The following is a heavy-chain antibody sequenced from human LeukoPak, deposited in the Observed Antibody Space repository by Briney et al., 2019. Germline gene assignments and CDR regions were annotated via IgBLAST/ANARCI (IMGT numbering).Heavy chain of an antibody. CDR2: IKQDGSEK. J-gene: IGHJ3*02. CDR3: ANLPRGSVRHDAFDI. V-gene: IGHV3-7*01. CDR1: GFTFSSYW. Sequence: GGSLRLSCAASGFTFSSYWMSWVRQAPGKGLEWVANIKQDGSEKYYVDSVKGRFTISRDNAKNSLYLQMNSLRAEDTAVYYCANLPRGSVRHDAFDIWGQGTMVTVSS. D-gene: IGHD3-10*01.